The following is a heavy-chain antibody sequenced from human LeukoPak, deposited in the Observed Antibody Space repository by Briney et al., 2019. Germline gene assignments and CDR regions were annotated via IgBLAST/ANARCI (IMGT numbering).Heavy chain of an antibody. CDR3: ARGVVEVPTTIYFYYYMDV. CDR2: TYYRSKWYN. CDR1: GDSVSSNSAA. J-gene: IGHJ6*03. V-gene: IGHV6-1*01. D-gene: IGHD2-2*01. Sequence: SQTLSLTCAISGDSVSSNSAAWNWIRRSPSRGLEWLGRTYYRSKWYNDYAVSVKSRITINPDTSKNQFSLQLNSVTPEDTAVYYCARGVVEVPTTIYFYYYMDVWGKGTTVTISS.